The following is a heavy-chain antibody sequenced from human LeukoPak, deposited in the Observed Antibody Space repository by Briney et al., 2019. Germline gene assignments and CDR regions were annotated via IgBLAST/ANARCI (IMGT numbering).Heavy chain of an antibody. J-gene: IGHJ4*02. CDR1: GGSFSGYY. D-gene: IGHD3-22*01. V-gene: IGHV4-34*01. Sequence: PSETLSLTCAVYGGSFSGYYWGWIRQPPGKGLEWIGEINHSGSTNYNPSLKSRVTISVDTSKNQFSLKLSSVTAADTAVYYCASGRTTGYYDSSGYYSPFDYWGQGTLVTVSS. CDR3: ASGRTTGYYDSSGYYSPFDY. CDR2: INHSGST.